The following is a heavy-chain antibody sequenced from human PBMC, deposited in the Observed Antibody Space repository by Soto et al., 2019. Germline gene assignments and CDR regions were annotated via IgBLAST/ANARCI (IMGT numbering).Heavy chain of an antibody. J-gene: IGHJ4*02. CDR2: ISYDGSNK. V-gene: IGHV3-30*18. Sequence: GGSLRLSCAVSGFTVSSYGMHWVRQAPGKGLEWVAVISYDGSNKYYADSVKGRFTISRDNSKNTLYLQMNSLRAEDTAVYYCAKVRWYSGYDFAHPGFPEDYWGQGTLITVSS. CDR1: GFTVSSYG. D-gene: IGHD5-12*01. CDR3: AKVRWYSGYDFAHPGFPEDY.